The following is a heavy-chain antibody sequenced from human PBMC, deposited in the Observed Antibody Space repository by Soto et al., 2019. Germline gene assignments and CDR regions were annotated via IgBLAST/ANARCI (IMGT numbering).Heavy chain of an antibody. CDR1: GGSFNTAPYN. CDR3: ARDHHSYYDTSGYYPYFDF. J-gene: IGHJ4*02. Sequence: SETLSLTCTVSGGSFNTAPYNWSWLRQSPRNGLEWIGNIYYTGSTNYNPSFESRVAISLDTSNNQFSLRLTALTAAATAVYFCARDHHSYYDTSGYYPYFDFWGQGTLVTGSS. CDR2: IYYTGST. V-gene: IGHV4-61*01. D-gene: IGHD3-22*01.